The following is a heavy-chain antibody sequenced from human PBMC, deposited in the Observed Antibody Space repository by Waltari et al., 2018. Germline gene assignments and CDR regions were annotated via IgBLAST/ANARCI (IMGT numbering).Heavy chain of an antibody. CDR3: ATALGDNTSASRPFHL. J-gene: IGHJ3*01. Sequence: EVQLRQSGAELRKPGTPVKISCKASGYTFSDYYIHWVQQAPGKGRQWVGLVDPEDGQANYAEKFQGRVTITADTSTDTAYLELSSLTSEDTAVFYCATALGDNTSASRPFHLWGQGTVITVSS. D-gene: IGHD3-10*01. CDR1: GYTFSDYY. CDR2: VDPEDGQA. V-gene: IGHV1-69-2*01.